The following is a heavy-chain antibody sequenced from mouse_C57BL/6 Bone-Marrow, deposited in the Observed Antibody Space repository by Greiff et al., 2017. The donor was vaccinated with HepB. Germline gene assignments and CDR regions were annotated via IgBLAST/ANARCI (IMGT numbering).Heavy chain of an antibody. Sequence: VKLQQPGAELVKPGASVKLSCKASGYTFTSYWMHWVKQRPGQGLEWIGMIHPNSGSTNNNEKFKSKATLTVDKSSSTAYMQLSSLTSEDSAVYYCASLVTTDYFDYWGQGTTLTVSS. CDR3: ASLVTTDYFDY. CDR1: GYTFTSYW. D-gene: IGHD2-2*01. CDR2: IHPNSGST. V-gene: IGHV1-64*01. J-gene: IGHJ2*01.